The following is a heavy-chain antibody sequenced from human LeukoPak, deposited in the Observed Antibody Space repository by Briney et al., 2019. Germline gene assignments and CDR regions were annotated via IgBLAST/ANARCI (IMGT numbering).Heavy chain of an antibody. CDR2: IHQDGSEK. CDR3: ARGYCSGGSCRDF. Sequence: PGGSLGLSCAASGFTFSSYWMSWVRQAPGKGLEWVANIHQDGSEKYYVDSVKGRFTISRDNAKNSLYLQMNSLRAEDTAVYYCARGYCSGGSCRDFWGQGTLVTVSS. J-gene: IGHJ4*02. V-gene: IGHV3-7*01. D-gene: IGHD2-15*01. CDR1: GFTFSSYW.